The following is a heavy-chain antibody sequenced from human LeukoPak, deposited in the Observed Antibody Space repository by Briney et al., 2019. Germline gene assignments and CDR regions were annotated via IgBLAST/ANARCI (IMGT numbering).Heavy chain of an antibody. J-gene: IGHJ4*02. Sequence: PSGTLSLTCAVSGDSISSSNWWSWVRQAPEKRLEWIGEIYHSGSTNYNPSLKSRVTISVDKSKNQFSLKLSSVTAADTAVYYCARKQSSSSWPFDYWGQGTLLTVSS. D-gene: IGHD6-13*01. CDR3: ARKQSSSSWPFDY. CDR2: IYHSGST. V-gene: IGHV4-4*02. CDR1: GDSISSSNW.